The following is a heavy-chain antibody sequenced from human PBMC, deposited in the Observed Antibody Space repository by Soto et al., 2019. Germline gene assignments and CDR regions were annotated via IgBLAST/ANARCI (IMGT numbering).Heavy chain of an antibody. Sequence: QVQLVESGGGVVQPGRSLRLSCAASGFTFSSYGMHWVRQAPGKGLEWVAVIWYDGSNKYYADSVKGRFTISRDNSKNTLYLQMNSLRAEDTAVYYCAREGIAVAGINWFDPWGQGTLVTVSS. D-gene: IGHD6-19*01. V-gene: IGHV3-33*01. CDR1: GFTFSSYG. CDR3: AREGIAVAGINWFDP. CDR2: IWYDGSNK. J-gene: IGHJ5*02.